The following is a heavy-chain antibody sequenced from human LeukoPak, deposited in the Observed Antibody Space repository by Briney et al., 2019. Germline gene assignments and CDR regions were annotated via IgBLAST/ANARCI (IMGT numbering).Heavy chain of an antibody. Sequence: SETLSLTCTVSGGSISGHYWSWIRQPPGKGLEWIGYIYYSGSTNYNPSLKSRVTISVDTSKNQFSLKLSSVTAADTAVYYCARTLRYFDWCFDYWGQGTLVTVSS. CDR3: ARTLRYFDWCFDY. CDR2: IYYSGST. J-gene: IGHJ4*02. V-gene: IGHV4-59*11. D-gene: IGHD3-9*01. CDR1: GGSISGHY.